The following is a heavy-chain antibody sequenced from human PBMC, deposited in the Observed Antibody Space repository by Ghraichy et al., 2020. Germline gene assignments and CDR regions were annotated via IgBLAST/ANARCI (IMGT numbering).Heavy chain of an antibody. CDR3: ARENGAAGRDLDC. CDR2: ISSSSSPI. CDR1: GFTLSSHA. V-gene: IGHV3-48*02. Sequence: GGSLRLSCVASGFTLSSHAMNWVRQAPGKGLEWVSYISSSSSPIYYADSVKGRFTISRDNAKNSLYLQMYSLRDEDTAVYYCARENGAAGRDLDCWGQGTLVTVSS. J-gene: IGHJ4*02. D-gene: IGHD6-13*01.